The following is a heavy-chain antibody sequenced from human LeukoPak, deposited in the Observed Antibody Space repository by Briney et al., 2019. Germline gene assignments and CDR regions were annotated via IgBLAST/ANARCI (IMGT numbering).Heavy chain of an antibody. J-gene: IGHJ3*02. V-gene: IGHV5-51*01. CDR3: ARVRELLELYDAFDI. Sequence: GESLKISCKGSGYSFTSYWIGWVRQMPGKGLEWMGIIYPGDSDTRYSPSFQGQVTISADKSISTAYLQWSSLKASDTAMYYCARVRELLELYDAFDIWGQGTTVTVSS. CDR1: GYSFTSYW. D-gene: IGHD1-26*01. CDR2: IYPGDSDT.